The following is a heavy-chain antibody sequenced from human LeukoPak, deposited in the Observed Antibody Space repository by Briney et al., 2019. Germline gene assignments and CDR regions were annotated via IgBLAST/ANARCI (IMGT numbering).Heavy chain of an antibody. Sequence: GGSLRLSCTASGFTFGDYAVSWLRRAPGRGLEGVGLIRRRAFGETADYAASVKGRFTISRDDSKSIASLQMNTLKTADTAVYYCTREGPAAAYGMDVWGQGTTVTVSS. J-gene: IGHJ6*02. D-gene: IGHD6-13*01. CDR1: GFTFGDYA. CDR2: IRRRAFGETA. V-gene: IGHV3-49*03. CDR3: TREGPAAAYGMDV.